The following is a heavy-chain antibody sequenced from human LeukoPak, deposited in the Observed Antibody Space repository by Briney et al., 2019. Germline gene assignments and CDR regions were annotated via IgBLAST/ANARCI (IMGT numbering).Heavy chain of an antibody. Sequence: SETLSLTCAVSGYSISSGYYWGWIRQPPGRGLEWIGSIYHRGSTYYNPSLKSRVTISVDTSKNQFSLKLSSVTAADTAVYYCARELDNDSIGYAPLGYWGQGTLVTVSS. J-gene: IGHJ4*02. CDR3: ARELDNDSIGYAPLGY. CDR2: IYHRGST. D-gene: IGHD3-22*01. CDR1: GYSISSGYY. V-gene: IGHV4-38-2*02.